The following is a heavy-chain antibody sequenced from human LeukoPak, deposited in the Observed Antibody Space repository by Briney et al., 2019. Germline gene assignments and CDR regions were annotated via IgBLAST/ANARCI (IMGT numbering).Heavy chain of an antibody. CDR2: VSPDGYS. D-gene: IGHD3-10*02. CDR3: ARIRCGSGPEICYNY. J-gene: IGHJ4*02. CDR1: GVSLTDYY. Sequence: SETLSLTCAVSGVSLTDYYWSWIRQSPGKGLGWIGEVSPDGYSKYNPSLKSRVSISVDTSENQLSLRLSSVTAADTSIYYCARIRCGSGPEICYNYWAQGTLVTVSS. V-gene: IGHV4-34*01.